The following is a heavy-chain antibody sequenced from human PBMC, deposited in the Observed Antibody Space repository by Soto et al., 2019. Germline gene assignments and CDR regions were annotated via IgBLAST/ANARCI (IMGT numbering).Heavy chain of an antibody. V-gene: IGHV4-39*01. D-gene: IGHD3-3*01. Sequence: SETLSLTCTVSGGSISSSSYYWGWIRQPPGKGLEWIGSIYYGGSTYYNPSLKSRVTISVNTSKNQFSLKLSSVTAEDTAVYYCAIYDFWSGLGYYYYGMDVWGQGTTVTVSS. J-gene: IGHJ6*02. CDR1: GGSISSSSYY. CDR2: IYYGGST. CDR3: AIYDFWSGLGYYYYGMDV.